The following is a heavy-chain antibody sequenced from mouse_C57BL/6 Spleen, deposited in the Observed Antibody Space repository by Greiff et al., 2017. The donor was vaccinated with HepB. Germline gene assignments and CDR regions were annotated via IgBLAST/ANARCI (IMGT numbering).Heavy chain of an antibody. CDR1: GYAFTNYL. CDR3: ARGWYFDV. J-gene: IGHJ1*03. Sequence: VKLQESGAELVRPGTSVKVSCKASGYAFTNYLIEWVKQRPGQGLEWIGVINPGSGGTNYNEKFKGKATLTADKSSSTAYMQLSSLTSEDSAVYFCARGWYFDVWGTGTTVTVSS. CDR2: INPGSGGT. V-gene: IGHV1-54*01.